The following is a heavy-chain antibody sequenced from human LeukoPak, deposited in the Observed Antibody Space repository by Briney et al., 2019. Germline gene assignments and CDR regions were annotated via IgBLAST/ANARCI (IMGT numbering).Heavy chain of an antibody. Sequence: PGGSLRLSCAASGFTFSSYAMSWVRQAPGKGLEWVSAISGSGGSTYYADSVKGRFTISRDNSKNTLYLQMNSLRAEDTAVYYCANQGSSTYYYYMDVWGKGTMVTVSS. CDR3: ANQGSSTYYYYMDV. J-gene: IGHJ6*03. CDR1: GFTFSSYA. V-gene: IGHV3-23*01. D-gene: IGHD2/OR15-2a*01. CDR2: ISGSGGST.